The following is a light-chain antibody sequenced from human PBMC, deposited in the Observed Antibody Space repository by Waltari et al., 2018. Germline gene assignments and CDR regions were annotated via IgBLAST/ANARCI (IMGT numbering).Light chain of an antibody. CDR2: EVS. CDR1: SSDVGSYNL. J-gene: IGLJ2*01. Sequence: QSALTQPASVSGSPGQSITISCTGTSSDVGSYNLVSWYQQHPGKAPKLMIYEVSKRPSGVSNRFSGAKSGNASALTIDGVQAGDEADYYCCSYAGSTVVVGGGTKLTVL. CDR3: CSYAGSTVV. V-gene: IGLV2-23*02.